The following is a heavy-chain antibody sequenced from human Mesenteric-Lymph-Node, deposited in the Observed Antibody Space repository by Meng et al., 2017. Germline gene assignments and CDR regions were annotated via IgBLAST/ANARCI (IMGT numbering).Heavy chain of an antibody. Sequence: QVQMVQSGDKVKNPAAFVKVSCKASGYTFTSYGISWVRQAPGQGLEWMGWINRYNGNTDYAQKFQGRVTMTTDTSTSTAYMELRSLKSDDTAVYYCANRGNPYLDCWGQGTLVTVSS. CDR1: GYTFTSYG. CDR3: ANRGNPYLDC. J-gene: IGHJ4*02. CDR2: INRYNGNT. V-gene: IGHV1-18*01.